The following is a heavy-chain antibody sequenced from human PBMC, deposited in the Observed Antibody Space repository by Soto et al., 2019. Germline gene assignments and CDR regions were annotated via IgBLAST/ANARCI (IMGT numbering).Heavy chain of an antibody. J-gene: IGHJ3*02. D-gene: IGHD3-22*01. CDR1: GYTFTSYY. V-gene: IGHV1-46*01. Sequence: ASVKVSCKASGYTFTSYYMHWVRQAPGQGLEWMGIINPSGGSTSYAQKFQGRVTMTRDTSTSTIYMELSSLRSEDTAVYYCARESSGQDAFDIWGQGTMVTVSS. CDR3: ARESSGQDAFDI. CDR2: INPSGGST.